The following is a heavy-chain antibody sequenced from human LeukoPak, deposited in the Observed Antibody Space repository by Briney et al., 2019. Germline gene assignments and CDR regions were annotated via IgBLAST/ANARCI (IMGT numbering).Heavy chain of an antibody. V-gene: IGHV1-18*01. D-gene: IGHD4-17*01. J-gene: IGHJ4*02. Sequence: ASVKVSCKASGYTFTSHGLTWVRQAPGQGLEWKGWISTYNGNTYYAQGLQGTVSMTTDTSTSTAYMELRSLRSDDTAVYYCARPHSYGSTYFDCWGQGTLVTVSS. CDR2: ISTYNGNT. CDR3: ARPHSYGSTYFDC. CDR1: GYTFTSHG.